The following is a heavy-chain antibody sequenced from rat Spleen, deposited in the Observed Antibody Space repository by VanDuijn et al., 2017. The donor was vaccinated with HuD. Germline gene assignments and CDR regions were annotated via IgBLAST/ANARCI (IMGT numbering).Heavy chain of an antibody. CDR2: ISYSGST. CDR3: ARSLGRVYNNYFDY. D-gene: IGHD1-10*01. J-gene: IGHJ2*01. V-gene: IGHV3-1*01. Sequence: VQLQESGPGLVKPSQSLSLTCSVTEYSVTSSYRWNWIRKFPGNKMEWIGHISYSGSTNYNPSLRSRISITRDTSKNQFFLQLNSVTTEDTATYYCARSLGRVYNNYFDYWGQGVMVTVSS. CDR1: EYSVTSSY.